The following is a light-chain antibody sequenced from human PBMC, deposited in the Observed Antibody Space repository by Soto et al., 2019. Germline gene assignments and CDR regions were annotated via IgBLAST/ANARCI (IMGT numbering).Light chain of an antibody. V-gene: IGKV3-11*01. CDR2: DTS. Sequence: LTQSPAILSLSPGERATLSCTASQSVDTYIAWYQQRPGQPPRILIHDTSHRASGVPARFRGSGSGTDFTLTITSLEPEDFAVYFCQQRRNWVSFGPGTRL. CDR3: QQRRNWVS. CDR1: QSVDTY. J-gene: IGKJ3*01.